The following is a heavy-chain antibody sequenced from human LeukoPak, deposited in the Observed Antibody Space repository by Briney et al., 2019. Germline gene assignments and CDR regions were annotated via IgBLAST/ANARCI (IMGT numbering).Heavy chain of an antibody. J-gene: IGHJ4*02. CDR3: AQAIQTYYYDF. V-gene: IGHV3-7*03. D-gene: IGHD5-18*01. CDR2: INHNGNVN. CDR1: GFTFSSYW. Sequence: GGSLRLSCAASGFTFSSYWMNWARQAPGKGLEWVASINHNGNVNYYEDSVKGRFTISRDNAKNSLYLQMSNLRAEDTAVYYCAQAIQTYYYDFWGQGTLVTVSS.